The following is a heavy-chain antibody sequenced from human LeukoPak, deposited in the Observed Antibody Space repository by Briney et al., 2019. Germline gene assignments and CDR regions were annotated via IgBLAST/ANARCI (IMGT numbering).Heavy chain of an antibody. CDR2: IIPIFGTA. Sequence: SVKVSCKASGGTFSSYAISWVRQAPGQGLEWMGGIIPIFGTANYAQKFQGRATITADESTSTAYMELSSLRSEDTAVYYCARRAVAGVAYYYYYGMDVWGQGTTVTVSS. CDR3: ARRAVAGVAYYYYYGMDV. V-gene: IGHV1-69*13. CDR1: GGTFSSYA. D-gene: IGHD6-19*01. J-gene: IGHJ6*02.